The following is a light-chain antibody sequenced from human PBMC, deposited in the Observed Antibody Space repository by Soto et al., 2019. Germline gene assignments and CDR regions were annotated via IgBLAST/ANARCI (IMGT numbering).Light chain of an antibody. CDR3: QVWDSSSDHPRVV. Sequence: SYELAQPPSVSVAPGQTASITCGGNNIGRKGVHWYQQRPGQAPVLVVYDDSDRPSGIPERFSGSNSGNTATLTISRVGAGDEADYYCQVWDSSSDHPRVVFGGGTKLTVL. J-gene: IGLJ2*01. CDR2: DDS. CDR1: NIGRKG. V-gene: IGLV3-21*02.